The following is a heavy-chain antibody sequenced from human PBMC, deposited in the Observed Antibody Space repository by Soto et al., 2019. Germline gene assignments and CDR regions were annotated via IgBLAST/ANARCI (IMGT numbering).Heavy chain of an antibody. CDR3: ARDLIAAANPTPSFDY. V-gene: IGHV3-33*01. Sequence: QVQLVESGGGVVQPGRSLRLSCAASGFTFSSYGMHWVRQAPGKGLEWVAVIWYDGSNKYYADSVKGRFTISRDNSKNTLYRKMNSLRAEDTAVYYCARDLIAAANPTPSFDYWGQGTLVTVSS. D-gene: IGHD6-13*01. CDR2: IWYDGSNK. CDR1: GFTFSSYG. J-gene: IGHJ4*02.